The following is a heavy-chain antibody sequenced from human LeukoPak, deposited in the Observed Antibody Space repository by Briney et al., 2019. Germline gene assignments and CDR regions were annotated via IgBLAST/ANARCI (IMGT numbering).Heavy chain of an antibody. J-gene: IGHJ4*02. Sequence: GGSLRLSCAASGFTVSSNYMSWVRQAPGDGLEGVSIIDSGGGTYYADSVKGRFTISRDNSKNTLYLQMNSLRAEDTAVYYCARDRVNWNDVGGLFDYWGQGTLVTVSS. CDR2: IDSGGGT. CDR3: ARDRVNWNDVGGLFDY. D-gene: IGHD1-1*01. CDR1: GFTVSSNY. V-gene: IGHV3-53*01.